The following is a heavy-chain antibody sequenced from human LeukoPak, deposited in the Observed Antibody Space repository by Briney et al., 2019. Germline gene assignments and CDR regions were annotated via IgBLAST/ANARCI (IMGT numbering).Heavy chain of an antibody. CDR2: IYYSGST. D-gene: IGHD3-10*01. Sequence: PSETLSLTCTVSGGSISSYYWSWIRQPPGKGLEWIGYIYYSGSTNYNPSLKSRVTISVDTSKNQFSLKLSSVTAADTAVYYCARRGSGSYGAKRFDYWGQGTLVTVSS. CDR1: GGSISSYY. J-gene: IGHJ4*02. CDR3: ARRGSGSYGAKRFDY. V-gene: IGHV4-59*12.